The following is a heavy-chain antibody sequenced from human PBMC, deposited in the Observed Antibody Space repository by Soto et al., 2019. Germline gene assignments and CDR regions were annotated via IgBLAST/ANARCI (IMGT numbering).Heavy chain of an antibody. Sequence: QVQLVESGGGVVQPGRSLRLSCVASGFMFSNHGIHWVRQAPGKGLEWVALIWAEGHNREYADSVKDRFSISRDNSRNTAYLQMNNLSAEDTAVYYCTREGPLPGNAPLDQWGQGTKVTVSS. CDR1: GFMFSNHG. V-gene: IGHV3-33*01. CDR3: TREGPLPGNAPLDQ. J-gene: IGHJ4*02. CDR2: IWAEGHNR.